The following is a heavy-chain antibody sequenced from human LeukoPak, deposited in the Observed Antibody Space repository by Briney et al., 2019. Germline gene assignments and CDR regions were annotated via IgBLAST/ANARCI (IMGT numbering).Heavy chain of an antibody. CDR3: ARDLGGSNWIFDY. Sequence: ASVNVSCKPSGYTFTSYAIHWVRQAPGQRLEWMGWINAGNGNTKYSQKFQGRVTITRDTSANTDSMELSSLRSEDTAMYCCARDLGGSNWIFDYWGQGTLVTVSS. J-gene: IGHJ4*02. D-gene: IGHD6-13*01. CDR1: GYTFTSYA. CDR2: INAGNGNT. V-gene: IGHV1-3*01.